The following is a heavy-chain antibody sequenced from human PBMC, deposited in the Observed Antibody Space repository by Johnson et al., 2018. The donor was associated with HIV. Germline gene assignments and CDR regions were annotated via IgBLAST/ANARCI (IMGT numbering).Heavy chain of an antibody. CDR2: IKSKTDGGTT. D-gene: IGHD2-2*03. V-gene: IGHV3-15*01. CDR1: GFTFNNAW. CDR3: TRDAKLRPLDGPDDAFDI. Sequence: VQLVESGGGLIQPGGSLRLPCAASGFTFNNAWMSWVRQAPGTGLEWVGRIKSKTDGGTTDYAAPVKGRFPISKDDSKNTLYLQMNSLKTEDTAVYYCTRDAKLRPLDGPDDAFDIWGQGTMVTVSS. J-gene: IGHJ3*02.